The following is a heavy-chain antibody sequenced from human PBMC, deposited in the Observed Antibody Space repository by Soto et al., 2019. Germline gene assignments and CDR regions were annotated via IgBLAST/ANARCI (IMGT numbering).Heavy chain of an antibody. D-gene: IGHD4-17*01. CDR2: IIPIFGTA. CDR3: ASELGRYGGSGYFDY. J-gene: IGHJ4*02. Sequence: VSCKASGGTFSSYAISWVRQAPGQGLEWMGGIIPIFGTANYAQKFQGRVTITADESTSTAYMELSSLRSEGTAVYYCASELGRYGGSGYFDYWGQGTPATV. V-gene: IGHV1-69*01. CDR1: GGTFSSYA.